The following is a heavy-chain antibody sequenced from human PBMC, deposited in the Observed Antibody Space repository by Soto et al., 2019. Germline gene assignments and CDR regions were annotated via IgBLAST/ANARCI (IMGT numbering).Heavy chain of an antibody. V-gene: IGHV3-23*01. CDR2: ISGSGGST. Sequence: EVQLLESGGGLVQPGGSLRLSCAASGVTFSSYAMSWVRQAPGKGLEWVSAISGSGGSTYYADSVKGRFTISRDNSKNTLYLQMNSLRAEDTAVYYCAKGRYAARNGNDYWGQGTLVTVSS. D-gene: IGHD6-6*01. CDR1: GVTFSSYA. CDR3: AKGRYAARNGNDY. J-gene: IGHJ4*02.